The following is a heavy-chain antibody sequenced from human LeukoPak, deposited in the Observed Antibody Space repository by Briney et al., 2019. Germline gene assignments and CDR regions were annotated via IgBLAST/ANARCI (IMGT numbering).Heavy chain of an antibody. D-gene: IGHD6-19*01. CDR3: ARGPLGSSGWYGRSAEYFQH. Sequence: PSETLSLTCTVSGGSISSYYWSWIRQPAGKGLEWIGRIYTSGSTNYNPSLKSRVTMSVDTSKNQFSLMLSSVTAADTAVYYCARGPLGSSGWYGRSAEYFQHWGQGTLVTVSS. J-gene: IGHJ1*01. V-gene: IGHV4-4*07. CDR1: GGSISSYY. CDR2: IYTSGST.